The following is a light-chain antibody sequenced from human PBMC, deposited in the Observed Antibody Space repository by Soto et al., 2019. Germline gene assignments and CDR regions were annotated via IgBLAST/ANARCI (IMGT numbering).Light chain of an antibody. Sequence: DIQMTQTPSSLSASVGDRVTITCRASQSISSYLNWYQQKPGKAPKILIYAASSLQSGVPSRFSGSGSGTDFTLTISSLQPEDFATYYCQQSYSTPHMYTFGQGTKLEIK. CDR3: QQSYSTPHMYT. CDR1: QSISSY. CDR2: AAS. J-gene: IGKJ2*01. V-gene: IGKV1-39*01.